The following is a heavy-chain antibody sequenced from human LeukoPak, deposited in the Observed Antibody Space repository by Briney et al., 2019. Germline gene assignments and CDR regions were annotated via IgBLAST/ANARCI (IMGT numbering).Heavy chain of an antibody. CDR2: IFPSGGGT. CDR3: AREHRSGRQGRDY. D-gene: IGHD6-19*01. CDR1: GYIFTDYY. J-gene: IGHJ4*02. V-gene: IGHV1-46*01. Sequence: ASVKVSCKASGYIFTDYYMHWMRQAPGQGLEWMGIIFPSGGGTSYAQKFQGRVTMTSDTSSSTVYMELSSLRSEDTAMYYCAREHRSGRQGRDYWGQGTLVTVSS.